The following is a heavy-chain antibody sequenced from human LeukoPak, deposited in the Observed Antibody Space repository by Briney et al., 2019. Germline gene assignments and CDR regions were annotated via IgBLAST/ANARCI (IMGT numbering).Heavy chain of an antibody. V-gene: IGHV3-23*01. J-gene: IGHJ4*02. CDR1: GYIFSSYA. CDR3: AKGERPTYYDILTGQDY. Sequence: PGGSLTLSCTASGYIFSSYAMRGPRQAPGKGLEWVAGISAGGGSTYYADSVKGRFTISRDNYKNMLYLQLNSLRAEDTAVYCGAKGERPTYYDILTGQDYLVQGTLVTVSS. CDR2: ISAGGGST. D-gene: IGHD3-9*01.